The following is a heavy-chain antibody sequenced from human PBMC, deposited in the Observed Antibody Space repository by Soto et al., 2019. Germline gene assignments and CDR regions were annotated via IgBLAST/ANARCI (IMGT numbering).Heavy chain of an antibody. D-gene: IGHD3-22*01. CDR2: ISYDGSNK. J-gene: IGHJ3*02. CDR3: AKVRVTMIVVVIPYAFDI. Sequence: GGSLRLSCAASGFTFSSYGMHWVRQAPGKGLEWVAVISYDGSNKYYADPVKGRFTISRDNSKNTLYLQMNSLRAEDTAVYYCAKVRVTMIVVVIPYAFDIWGQGTMVTVSS. CDR1: GFTFSSYG. V-gene: IGHV3-30*18.